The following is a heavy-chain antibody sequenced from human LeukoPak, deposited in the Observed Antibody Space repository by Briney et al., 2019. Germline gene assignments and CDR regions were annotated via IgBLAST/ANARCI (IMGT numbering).Heavy chain of an antibody. Sequence: SETLSLTCTVSGGSISSGSYYWNWIRQPAGKGLEWIGRIYTSGSTNYNPSLKSRVTISVGTSRNQFSLNVTSVTAADTAVYYCAREVRDSSSSYLWEDAFDVWGQGTVVTVSS. V-gene: IGHV4-61*02. CDR1: GGSISSGSYY. J-gene: IGHJ3*01. CDR3: AREVRDSSSSYLWEDAFDV. D-gene: IGHD3-22*01. CDR2: IYTSGST.